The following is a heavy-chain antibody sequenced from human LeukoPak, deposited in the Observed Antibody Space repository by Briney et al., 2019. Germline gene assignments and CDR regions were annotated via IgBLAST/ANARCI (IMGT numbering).Heavy chain of an antibody. D-gene: IGHD3-22*01. CDR2: IGGSGGST. J-gene: IGHJ4*02. CDR1: GFTFSSYA. CDR3: AKALTYYFDSSGYYRDVAFDY. Sequence: GGSLRLSCAASGFTFSSYAMSWVRQAPGKGLEWVSVIGGSGGSTYYADSVKGRFTISRDNSRNTLYLQMNSLRAEDTAVYYCAKALTYYFDSSGYYRDVAFDYWGQGTLVTVSS. V-gene: IGHV3-23*01.